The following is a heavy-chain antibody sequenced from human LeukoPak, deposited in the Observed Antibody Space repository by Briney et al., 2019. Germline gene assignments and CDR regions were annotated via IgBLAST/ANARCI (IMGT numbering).Heavy chain of an antibody. CDR2: INPNSGGT. V-gene: IGHV1-2*02. D-gene: IGHD6-19*01. Sequence: ASVKVSCKASGYTFTGYYMHWVRQAPGQGLEWMGWINPNSGGTNYAQKFQGRVTMTRDTSISTAYMELSRLRSDDTAVYYCARDWRAVAGKGGNWFDPWGQGTLVTVSS. CDR3: ARDWRAVAGKGGNWFDP. J-gene: IGHJ5*02. CDR1: GYTFTGYY.